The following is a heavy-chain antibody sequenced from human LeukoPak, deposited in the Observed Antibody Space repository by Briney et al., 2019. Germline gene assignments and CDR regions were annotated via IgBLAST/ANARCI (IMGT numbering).Heavy chain of an antibody. CDR3: ARDPTGDFDY. V-gene: IGHV1-8*02. D-gene: IGHD7-27*01. J-gene: IGHJ4*02. CDR2: MNPNSGNT. CDR1: GYTFNSYG. Sequence: ASVKVSRKASGYTFNSYGINWVRQAPGQGLEWMGWMNPNSGNTGYAQKFQGRVTMTRDMSTSTVYMELSSLRSEDTAVYYCARDPTGDFDYWGQGTLVTVSS.